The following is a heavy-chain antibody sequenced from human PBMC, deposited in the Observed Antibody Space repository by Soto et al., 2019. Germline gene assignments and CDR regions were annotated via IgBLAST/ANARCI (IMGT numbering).Heavy chain of an antibody. Sequence: GASVKVSCKASGYTFTGYYMHWVRQAPGQGLEWMGWINPNSGGTNYAQKFQGRVTMTRDTSISTAYMELSRLRSDDTAVYYCARDLGGGSSWYPKGLDYWGQGTLVTV. CDR1: GYTFTGYY. D-gene: IGHD6-13*01. CDR2: INPNSGGT. V-gene: IGHV1-2*02. CDR3: ARDLGGGSSWYPKGLDY. J-gene: IGHJ4*02.